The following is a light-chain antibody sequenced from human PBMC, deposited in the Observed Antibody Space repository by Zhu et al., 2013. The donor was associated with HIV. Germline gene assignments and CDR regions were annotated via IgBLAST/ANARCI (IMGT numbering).Light chain of an antibody. CDR3: QQFHDYPRT. V-gene: IGKV1D-13*01. CDR2: DAS. CDR1: QGINSA. J-gene: IGKJ4*01. Sequence: AIQLTQSPSSLSASVGDRVIITCRASQGINSALAWYLQKPGKAPRLLIYDASSLQNGVPSRFSGSGSGTDFTLTISTLQPEDFATYYCQQFHDYPRTFGGGTEGGDQT.